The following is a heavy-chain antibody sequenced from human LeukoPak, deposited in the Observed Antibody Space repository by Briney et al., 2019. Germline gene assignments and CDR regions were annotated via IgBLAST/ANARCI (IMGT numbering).Heavy chain of an antibody. CDR3: ARNAWYYDSSGYYFLDY. J-gene: IGHJ4*02. CDR2: IHPSGGST. V-gene: IGHV1-46*01. Sequence: WASVKVSCKASGYTFTSYYMHWMRQAPGQGLEWMGIIHPSGGSTSYAQKFQGRVTMTRDTSTSTVYMELSSLRSEDTAVYYCARNAWYYDSSGYYFLDYWGQGTLVTVSS. CDR1: GYTFTSYY. D-gene: IGHD3-22*01.